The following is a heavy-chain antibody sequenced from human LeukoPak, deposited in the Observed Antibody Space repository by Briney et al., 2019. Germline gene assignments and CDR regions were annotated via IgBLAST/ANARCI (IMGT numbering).Heavy chain of an antibody. CDR2: IYHSGST. CDR1: GYSISSGYY. V-gene: IGHV4-38-2*01. J-gene: IGHJ3*02. Sequence: SETLSLTCAVSGYSISSGYYWGWIRQPAGKGGEGIGRIYHSGSTYYKPSLKSRVTISVDTSKNPLSLNLSSVTAAATAVYYCARRLEYSSGWYGNDAFDIWGQGTMVTVSS. D-gene: IGHD6-19*01. CDR3: ARRLEYSSGWYGNDAFDI.